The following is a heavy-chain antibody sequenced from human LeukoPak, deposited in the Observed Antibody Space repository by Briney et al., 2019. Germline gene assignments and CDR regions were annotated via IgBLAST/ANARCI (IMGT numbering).Heavy chain of an antibody. J-gene: IGHJ3*02. CDR1: QFSFSNNW. V-gene: IGHV3-74*01. CDR3: VREVGAPGSFDI. D-gene: IGHD1-26*01. CDR2: INSDGTVR. Sequence: PGGSLRLSCVGSQFSFSNNWMHWVRQAPGKGLMWVSRINSDGTVRDYADSVKGRFAISRDNAKNTVYLQMNSLRGEDTGLFYCVREVGAPGSFDIWGQGTLVSVSS.